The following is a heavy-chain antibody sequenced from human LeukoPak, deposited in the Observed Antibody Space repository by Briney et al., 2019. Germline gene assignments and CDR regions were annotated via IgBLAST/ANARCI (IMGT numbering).Heavy chain of an antibody. CDR3: ARDLRIVGATFQTYFDY. V-gene: IGHV4-38-2*02. J-gene: IGHJ4*02. Sequence: SETLSLTCTVSGYSISSGYYWGWIQQPPGKGLEWIGSIYHSGSTYYNPSLKSRVTISVDTSKNQFSLKLSSVTAADTAVYYCARDLRIVGATFQTYFDYWGQGTLVTVSS. CDR1: GYSISSGYY. CDR2: IYHSGST. D-gene: IGHD1-26*01.